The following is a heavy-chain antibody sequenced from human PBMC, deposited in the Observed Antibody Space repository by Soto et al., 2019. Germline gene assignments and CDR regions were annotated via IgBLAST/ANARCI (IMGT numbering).Heavy chain of an antibody. Sequence: GESLKISCKGSGYSFTSYWISWVRQMPGKGLEWMGRIDPSGSYTNYSPSFQGHVTISADKSISTAYLQWSSLKASDTAMYYCARHGRDHYDSSGYYPFDYWGQGTLVTVSS. CDR1: GYSFTSYW. CDR3: ARHGRDHYDSSGYYPFDY. J-gene: IGHJ4*02. D-gene: IGHD3-22*01. CDR2: IDPSGSYT. V-gene: IGHV5-10-1*01.